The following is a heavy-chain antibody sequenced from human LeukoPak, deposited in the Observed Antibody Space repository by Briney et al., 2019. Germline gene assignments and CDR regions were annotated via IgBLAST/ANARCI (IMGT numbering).Heavy chain of an antibody. Sequence: ASVKVSCKASGYTFTSYYIHWVRQAPGQGLEWMGISNPSRGSTKNAQRFQGRVTMTSDTSTSTVYLELSSLRSEDTAVYYCTREAGYGDFDYWGQGTLVTVSS. CDR3: TREAGYGDFDY. CDR2: SNPSRGST. D-gene: IGHD4-17*01. J-gene: IGHJ4*02. V-gene: IGHV1-46*01. CDR1: GYTFTSYY.